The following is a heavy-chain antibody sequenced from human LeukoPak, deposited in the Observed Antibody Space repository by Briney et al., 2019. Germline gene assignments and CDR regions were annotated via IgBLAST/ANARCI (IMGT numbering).Heavy chain of an antibody. CDR3: ARGPYDILTGYSGSDY. V-gene: IGHV1-18*01. CDR1: GYTFTSYG. J-gene: IGHJ4*02. D-gene: IGHD3-9*01. CDR2: ISAYNGNT. Sequence: ASVKVSCKASGYTFTSYGISWVRQAPGQGLEWIGWISAYNGNTNYAQKLQGRVTMTTDTSTSTAYMELRSLRSDDTAVYYCARGPYDILTGYSGSDYWGQGTLVTVSS.